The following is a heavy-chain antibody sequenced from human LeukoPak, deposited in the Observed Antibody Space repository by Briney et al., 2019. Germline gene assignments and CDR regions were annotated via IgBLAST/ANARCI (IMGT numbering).Heavy chain of an antibody. Sequence: PGGSLRLSCASSGFTFSSYWMHWVRQAPGKGLVWVSRINSDGSSTSYADSVKGRFTIPRDNAKNTLYLQMNSLRAEDTAVYYCARDYTGTGYSSGCYDYWGQGTLVTVST. CDR1: GFTFSSYW. D-gene: IGHD6-19*01. CDR3: ARDYTGTGYSSGCYDY. J-gene: IGHJ4*02. V-gene: IGHV3-74*01. CDR2: INSDGSST.